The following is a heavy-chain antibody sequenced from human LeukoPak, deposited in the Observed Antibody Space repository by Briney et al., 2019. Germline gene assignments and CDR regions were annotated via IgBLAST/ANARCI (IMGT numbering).Heavy chain of an antibody. CDR2: IYSGGST. Sequence: GGSLRLSCAASGFSVSSNYMSWVRQAPGKGLEWVSVIYSGGSTYYADSVKGRFTISRDNSKNTLYLQMNSLRAEDTAIYYCARGPYCSGGSCYSLGEFDPWGQGTLVTVSS. CDR1: GFSVSSNY. J-gene: IGHJ5*02. D-gene: IGHD2-15*01. CDR3: ARGPYCSGGSCYSLGEFDP. V-gene: IGHV3-53*01.